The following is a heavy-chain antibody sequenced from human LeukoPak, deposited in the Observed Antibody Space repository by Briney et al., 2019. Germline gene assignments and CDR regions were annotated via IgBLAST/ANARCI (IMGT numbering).Heavy chain of an antibody. CDR2: TNEHGTII. CDR3: ARDYCSSTSCLFDY. Sequence: GSLRLSCAASGFSSSNYWFHWVRQAPGEGLVWVSRTNEHGTIINYADSVKGRFTISRDNAKNTLYLQMNSLRAEDTVVYYCARDYCSSTSCLFDYWGQGTLVTVSS. J-gene: IGHJ4*02. V-gene: IGHV3-74*01. D-gene: IGHD2-2*01. CDR1: GFSSSNYW.